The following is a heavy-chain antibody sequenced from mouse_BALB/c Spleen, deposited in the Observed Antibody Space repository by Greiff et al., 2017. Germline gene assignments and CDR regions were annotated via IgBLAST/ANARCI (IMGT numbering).Heavy chain of an antibody. CDR2: IDPAHGNT. J-gene: IGHJ2*01. CDR1: GFNIKDTY. CDR3: ASGGYVGYLDC. V-gene: IGHV14-3*02. D-gene: IGHD3-1*01. Sequence: EVQLQQSGAELVKPGASVKLSCTPSGFNIKDTYMHWVKQRPEQGLEWIGRIDPAHGNTKYDPKFPGKAAITADTSSNTAYLQLTSLTAEDTAVYYCASGGYVGYLDCSGQGTALTVSS.